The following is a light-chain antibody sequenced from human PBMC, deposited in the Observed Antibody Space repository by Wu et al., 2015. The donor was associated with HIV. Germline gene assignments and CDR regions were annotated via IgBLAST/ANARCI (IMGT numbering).Light chain of an antibody. CDR1: QSISSW. Sequence: DIQMTQSPSTLSASVGDRVTITCRASQSISSWLAWYQQKPGKAPKLLIYKASSLESGVPSRFSGSGSETEFTLTISSLQPDDFATYYCQQYTSYSAWTFGQGTKVEIK. CDR2: KAS. V-gene: IGKV1-5*03. CDR3: QQYTSYSAWT. J-gene: IGKJ1*01.